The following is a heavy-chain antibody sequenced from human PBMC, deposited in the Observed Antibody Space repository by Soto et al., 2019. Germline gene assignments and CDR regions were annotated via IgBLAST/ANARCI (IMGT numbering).Heavy chain of an antibody. CDR2: ISWNSGSI. CDR3: AKELHLEWLLYMDV. J-gene: IGHJ6*03. Sequence: PGGSLRLSCAASGFTFYEYAMHWVRQAPGKGLEWVSGISWNSGSIGYADSVKGRFTISRDNAKNSLYLQMNSLRTEDTALYYCAKELHLEWLLYMDVWGKGATVTVSS. CDR1: GFTFYEYA. D-gene: IGHD3-3*01. V-gene: IGHV3-9*01.